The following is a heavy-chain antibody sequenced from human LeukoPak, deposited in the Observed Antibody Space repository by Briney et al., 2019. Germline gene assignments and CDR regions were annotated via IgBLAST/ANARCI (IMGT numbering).Heavy chain of an antibody. CDR2: IIPVLGIA. Sequence: SVKVSCKASGGTFSSYAISWVRQAPGQGLEWMGRIIPVLGIANYAQKFQGRVTITADKSTSTAYMELSSLRSEDTAVYYCARAYDILTGYFPLGFDYWGQGTLVTVSS. CDR1: GGTFSSYA. CDR3: ARAYDILTGYFPLGFDY. D-gene: IGHD3-9*01. J-gene: IGHJ4*02. V-gene: IGHV1-69*04.